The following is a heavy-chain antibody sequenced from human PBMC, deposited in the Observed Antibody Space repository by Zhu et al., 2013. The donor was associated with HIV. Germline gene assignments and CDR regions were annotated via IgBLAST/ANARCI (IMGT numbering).Heavy chain of an antibody. V-gene: IGHV1-69*01. J-gene: IGHJ4*02. CDR1: GGTFSSYA. Sequence: QVQLVQSGAEVKKPGSSVKVSCRASGGTFSSYAISWVRQAPGQGLEWMGGIIPIFGTANYAQKFQDRVTITADESTSTAYMELTNLRSDDTAVYYCAAMPPQLMARGXDISDYWAREPWSPSPQ. CDR3: AAMPPQLMARGXDISDY. D-gene: IGHD3-10*01. CDR2: IIPIFGTA.